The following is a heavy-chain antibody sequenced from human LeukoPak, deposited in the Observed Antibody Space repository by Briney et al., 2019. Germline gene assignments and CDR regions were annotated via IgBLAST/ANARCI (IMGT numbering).Heavy chain of an antibody. D-gene: IGHD3-10*01. CDR1: GYTFTSYG. J-gene: IGHJ4*02. CDR3: ATPSPLRNQIWFGESTHQAFDY. Sequence: ASVKVSCKASGYTFTSYGASWVRQAPGQGLEWMGWISAYNGNTNYAQKLQGRVTMTTDTSTSTAYMELSSLRSEDTAVYYCATPSPLRNQIWFGESTHQAFDYWGQGTLVTVSS. CDR2: ISAYNGNT. V-gene: IGHV1-18*01.